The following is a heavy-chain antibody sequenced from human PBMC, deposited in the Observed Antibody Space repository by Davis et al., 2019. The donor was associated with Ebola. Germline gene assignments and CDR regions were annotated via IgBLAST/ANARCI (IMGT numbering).Heavy chain of an antibody. V-gene: IGHV3-7*03. J-gene: IGHJ4*02. CDR3: ARALPGTSRDY. CDR1: GFTFSDHY. CDR2: IKADGSDK. Sequence: PGGSLRLSCVVSGFTFSDHYMSWICQAPGKGLACLASIKADGSDKFYVDSVKGRFTISRDNAKNSLYLQMNSLRAEDTAVYYCARALPGTSRDYWGQGSLVTVSS. D-gene: IGHD6-13*01.